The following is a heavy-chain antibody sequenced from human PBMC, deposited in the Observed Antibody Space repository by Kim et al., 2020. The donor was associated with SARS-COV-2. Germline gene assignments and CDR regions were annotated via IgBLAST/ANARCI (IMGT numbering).Heavy chain of an antibody. V-gene: IGHV1-8*01. Sequence: ASVKVSCKASGYTFTSYDINWVRQATGQGLEWMGWMNPNSGNTGYAQKFQGRVTMTRNTSISTAYMELSSLRSEDTAVYYCARGLFDYGDYSPRYYYYGMDVWGQGTTVTVSS. CDR2: MNPNSGNT. J-gene: IGHJ6*02. CDR3: ARGLFDYGDYSPRYYYYGMDV. CDR1: GYTFTSYD. D-gene: IGHD4-17*01.